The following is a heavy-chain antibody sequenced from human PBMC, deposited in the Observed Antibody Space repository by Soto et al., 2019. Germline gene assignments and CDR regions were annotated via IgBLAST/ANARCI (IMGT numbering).Heavy chain of an antibody. D-gene: IGHD5-18*01. CDR3: CSTRSGYSYGYAGWFDP. V-gene: IGHV4-31*03. CDR2: IYYSGST. J-gene: IGHJ5*02. CDR1: GGSISSGGYY. Sequence: QVQLQESGPGLVKPSQTLSLTCTVSGGSISSGGYYWSWIRQHPGKGLEWLGYIYYSGSTYYNPSLKSRVTISADTSKNQFSLKLSTVTAADTAVYYCCSTRSGYSYGYAGWFDPWCQGTLVTVSS.